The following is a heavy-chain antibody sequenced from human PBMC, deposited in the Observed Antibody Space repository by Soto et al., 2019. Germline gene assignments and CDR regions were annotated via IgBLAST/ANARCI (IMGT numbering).Heavy chain of an antibody. J-gene: IGHJ6*02. D-gene: IGHD2-21*02. CDR1: GYSFTSYW. V-gene: IGHV5-51*01. CDR2: IYPGDSDT. Sequence: RGESLKISCKGSGYSFTSYWIGWVRQMPGKGLEWMGIIYPGDSDTRYSPSFQGQVTISADKSISTAYLQWSSLKASDTAMYYCARHGVAYCGGDCSSGMDVWGQGTTVTVSS. CDR3: ARHGVAYCGGDCSSGMDV.